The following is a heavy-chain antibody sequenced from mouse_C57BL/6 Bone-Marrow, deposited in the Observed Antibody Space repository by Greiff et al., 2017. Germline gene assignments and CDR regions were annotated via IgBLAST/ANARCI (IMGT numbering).Heavy chain of an antibody. CDR3: ASGAY. CDR1: GYAFSSYW. J-gene: IGHJ3*01. CDR2: IFPGDGDT. V-gene: IGHV1-80*01. Sequence: VKLMESGAELVKPGASVKLSCKASGYAFSSYWMHWVKQRPGRGLEWIGQIFPGDGDTNYNGKFKGKATLTADKSSSTAYMQLSSLTSEDSAVYFCASGAYWGQGTLVTVSA.